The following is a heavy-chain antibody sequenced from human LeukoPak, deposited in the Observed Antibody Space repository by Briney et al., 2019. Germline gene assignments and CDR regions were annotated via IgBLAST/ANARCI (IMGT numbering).Heavy chain of an antibody. Sequence: SETLSLTCTVSGGSISSSSYYWSWIRQPAGKGLEWIGRIYTSGSTNYNPSLKSRVTMSVDTSKNQFSLKLSSVTAADTAVYYCARDLEWLPDFNYYYYYMDVWGKGTTVTVSS. J-gene: IGHJ6*03. CDR3: ARDLEWLPDFNYYYYYMDV. V-gene: IGHV4-61*02. CDR2: IYTSGST. D-gene: IGHD3-3*01. CDR1: GGSISSSSYY.